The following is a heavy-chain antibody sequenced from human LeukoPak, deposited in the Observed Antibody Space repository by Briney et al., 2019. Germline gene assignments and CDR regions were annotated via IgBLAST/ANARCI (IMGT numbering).Heavy chain of an antibody. Sequence: GASVKVSCKASGYTFTSYGISWVRQAPGQGLEWMGWISAYNGNTNYAQKLQGRVTMTEDTSTDTAYMELSSLRSEDTAVYYCATRGPTGAYYFDYWGQGTLVTVSS. CDR1: GYTFTSYG. CDR2: ISAYNGNT. CDR3: ATRGPTGAYYFDY. J-gene: IGHJ4*02. V-gene: IGHV1-18*01. D-gene: IGHD1-14*01.